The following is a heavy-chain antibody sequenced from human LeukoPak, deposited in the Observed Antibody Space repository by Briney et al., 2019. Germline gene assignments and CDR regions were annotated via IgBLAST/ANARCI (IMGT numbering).Heavy chain of an antibody. D-gene: IGHD1-26*01. CDR1: GFTFSSYS. J-gene: IGHJ4*02. CDR3: AKGEADLDY. V-gene: IGHV3-21*01. Sequence: GESPRLSCAASGFTFSSYSMNWVRQAPGKGLEWVSFISTSSIYIYYADSVKGRFTISRDNSKNTLFLQMNSLTAEDTAVYYCAKGEADLDYWGQGTLVTVSS. CDR2: ISTSSIYI.